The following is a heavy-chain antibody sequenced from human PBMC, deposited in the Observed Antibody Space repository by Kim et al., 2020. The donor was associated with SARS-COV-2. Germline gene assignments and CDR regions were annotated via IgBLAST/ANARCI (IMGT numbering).Heavy chain of an antibody. V-gene: IGHV4-39*01. Sequence: SETLSLTCTVSGGSVNTGTYYWGWIRQPPGKGLEWIVSIDYSGSTYYNPSLKSRVTISVDTSKNQFSLKLSSVTAADTALYYCARRFSKYRLFDYWGQGTLVTVSS. CDR3: ARRFSKYRLFDY. D-gene: IGHD3-3*01. J-gene: IGHJ4*02. CDR1: GGSVNTGTYY. CDR2: IDYSGST.